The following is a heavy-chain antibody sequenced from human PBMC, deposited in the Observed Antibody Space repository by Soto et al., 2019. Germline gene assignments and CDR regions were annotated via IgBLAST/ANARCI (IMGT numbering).Heavy chain of an antibody. Sequence: RSLSCASSGFSFSPANMHWVRQAPGRGLDWVAGIYFDGGNKYYADSVKGRFTISRDNSKNTLYLQMNSLRAEDTAVYYCAREMESINPPFDNWGQGALVTVS. D-gene: IGHD1-1*01. CDR1: GFSFSPAN. J-gene: IGHJ4*02. CDR2: IYFDGGNK. CDR3: AREMESINPPFDN. V-gene: IGHV3-33*01.